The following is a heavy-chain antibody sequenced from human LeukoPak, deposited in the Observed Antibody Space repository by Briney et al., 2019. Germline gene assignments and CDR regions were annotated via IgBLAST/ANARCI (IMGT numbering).Heavy chain of an antibody. V-gene: IGHV1-46*01. CDR2: INPSGGST. D-gene: IGHD6-6*01. CDR3: ARDRERYSSSSGVPTWFDP. Sequence: ASVKVSCKASGYTFTSYYMHWARQAPGQGLEWMGIINPSGGSTSYAQKLQGRVTMTRDMSTSTVYMELSSLRSEDTAVYYCARDRERYSSSSGVPTWFDPWGQGTLVTVSS. CDR1: GYTFTSYY. J-gene: IGHJ5*02.